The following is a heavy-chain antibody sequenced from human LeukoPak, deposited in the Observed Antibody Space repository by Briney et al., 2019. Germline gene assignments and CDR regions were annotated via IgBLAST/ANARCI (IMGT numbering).Heavy chain of an antibody. Sequence: PGGSLRLSCAASGFTFSDYYMSWIRQAPGKGLEWVGRIKSKTDGGTTDYAAPVKGRFTISRDDSKNTLYLQMNSLKTEDTAVYYCTTAYYYDSPNPDYWGQGTLVTVSS. CDR1: GFTFSDYY. CDR3: TTAYYYDSPNPDY. CDR2: IKSKTDGGTT. J-gene: IGHJ4*02. V-gene: IGHV3-15*01. D-gene: IGHD3-22*01.